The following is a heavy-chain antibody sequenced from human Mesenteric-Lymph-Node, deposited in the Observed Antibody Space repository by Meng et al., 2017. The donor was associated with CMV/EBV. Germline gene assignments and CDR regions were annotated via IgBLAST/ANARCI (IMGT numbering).Heavy chain of an antibody. V-gene: IGHV1-69*06. J-gene: IGHJ6*02. CDR1: FSSYA. Sequence: FSSYAISWVRQAPGQGLEWMGGIIPIFGTANYAQKFQGRVTITADKSTSTAYMELSSLRSEDTAVYYCARVRCSSTSCHGFYGMDVWGQGTTVTVSS. CDR3: ARVRCSSTSCHGFYGMDV. CDR2: IIPIFGTA. D-gene: IGHD2-2*01.